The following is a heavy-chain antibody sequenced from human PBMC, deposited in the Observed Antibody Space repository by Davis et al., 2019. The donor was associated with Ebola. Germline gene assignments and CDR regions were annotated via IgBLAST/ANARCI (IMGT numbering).Heavy chain of an antibody. J-gene: IGHJ6*02. CDR2: INSDGSST. Sequence: GESLKISCAASGFTFTRYGMNWVRHAPGKGLVWVSRINSDGSSTSYADSVKGRFTISRDHAKNTLYLQMNSLRAEDTAVYYCARDLYLGSWNYYGMDVWGQGTTVTVSS. CDR3: ARDLYLGSWNYYGMDV. D-gene: IGHD2-2*02. V-gene: IGHV3-74*01. CDR1: GFTFTRYG.